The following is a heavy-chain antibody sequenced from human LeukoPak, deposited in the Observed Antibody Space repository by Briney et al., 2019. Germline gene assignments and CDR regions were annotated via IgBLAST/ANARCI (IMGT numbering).Heavy chain of an antibody. D-gene: IGHD6-6*01. J-gene: IGHJ4*02. CDR2: IWYDGSNK. CDR1: GFTFSSYG. Sequence: GGSLRLSCAASGFTFSSYGMHWVRQAPGKGLEWVAVIWYDGSNKYYADSVKGRFTISRDNSKNTLYLQMNSLRAEDTAVYYCAKGNSIAARSYFDYWGQGTLVTVSS. CDR3: AKGNSIAARSYFDY. V-gene: IGHV3-30*02.